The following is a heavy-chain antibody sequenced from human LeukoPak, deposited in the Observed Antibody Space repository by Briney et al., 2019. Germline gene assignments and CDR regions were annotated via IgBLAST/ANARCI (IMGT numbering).Heavy chain of an antibody. J-gene: IGHJ4*02. CDR1: GFTFSGYG. CDR2: IWYDGSNK. CDR3: ARKTYYYDSGSYSKSYYFDY. V-gene: IGHV3-33*01. D-gene: IGHD3-10*01. Sequence: PGRSLRLSCAASGFTFSGYGMHWVRQAPGKGLEWVAIIWYDGSNKYFADSVKGRFTVSRDNSKNTLYLQMNSLRAEDTAVYYCARKTYYYDSGSYSKSYYFDYWGQGTLVTVSS.